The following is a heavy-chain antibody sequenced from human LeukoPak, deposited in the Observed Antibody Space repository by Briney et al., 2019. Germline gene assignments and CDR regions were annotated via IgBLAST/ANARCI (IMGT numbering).Heavy chain of an antibody. CDR2: IYHSGKT. CDR1: GGSINTYW. Sequence: SETLSLTCAVSGGSINTYWWSWVRQPAGKGLEWIGEIYHSGKTNYNVSLKSRVTMSVDKSKNQFSLKLTSVTAADTAFYFCARHIAVAGQRGFDYWGQGTLVTVSS. CDR3: ARHIAVAGQRGFDY. D-gene: IGHD6-19*01. J-gene: IGHJ4*02. V-gene: IGHV4-4*02.